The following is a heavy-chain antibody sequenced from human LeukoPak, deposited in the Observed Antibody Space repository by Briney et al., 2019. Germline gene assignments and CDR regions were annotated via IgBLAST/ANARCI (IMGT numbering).Heavy chain of an antibody. CDR1: GFTFGDYA. CDR2: IRSKACGGST. V-gene: IGHV3-49*04. D-gene: IGHD3-10*01. CDR3: TRDWGYYYGSGRRGSTVYFDY. J-gene: IGHJ4*02. Sequence: GGSLRLSCTASGFTFGDYAMSWVRQAPGRGLEWVGFIRSKACGGSTEYAASVKGRFTISRDDSKSIVYLQMNSLKTEDTAVYYCTRDWGYYYGSGRRGSTVYFDYWGQGTLVTVSS.